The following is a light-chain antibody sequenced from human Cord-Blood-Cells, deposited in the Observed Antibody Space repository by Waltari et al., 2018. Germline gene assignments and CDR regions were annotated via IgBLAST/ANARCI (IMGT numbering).Light chain of an antibody. V-gene: IGKV1-5*01. CDR2: DAS. J-gene: IGKJ1*01. Sequence: DIQMTQSPSTLSASVGDRVTITCRASQSISSWLAWYQQKPGKAPNLLIYDASSLESGVPSRVSGSGSGTEFTLTISSLQPDDFATYYCQQYNSYSGTFGQGTKVEIK. CDR1: QSISSW. CDR3: QQYNSYSGT.